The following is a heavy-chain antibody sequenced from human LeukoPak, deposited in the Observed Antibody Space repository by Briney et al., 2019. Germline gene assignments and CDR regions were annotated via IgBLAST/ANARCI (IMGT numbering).Heavy chain of an antibody. J-gene: IGHJ4*02. CDR3: ARCALHSTIDY. V-gene: IGHV4-59*01. CDR1: GGSISSYY. CDR2: IYYGGST. Sequence: PSETLSLTCTVSGGSISSYYWSWIRQPPGKGLEWIGYIYYGGSTNYNPSLKSRVTISVDTSKNQFSLKLSSVTAADTAVYYCARCALHSTIDYWGQGTLVTVSS. D-gene: IGHD4-11*01.